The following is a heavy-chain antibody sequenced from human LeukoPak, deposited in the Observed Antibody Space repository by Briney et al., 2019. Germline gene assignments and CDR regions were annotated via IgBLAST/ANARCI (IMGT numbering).Heavy chain of an antibody. CDR1: GGSISSYY. V-gene: IGHV4-59*01. D-gene: IGHD4-17*01. Sequence: SETLSLTCTVSGGSISSYYWSWIRQPPGKGLEWIGYIYYSGSTNYNPSLKSRVTISVDTSKNQFSLKLSSVTAADTAVYYCARDGLRWYSGHWYFDLWGRGTLVTVSS. CDR2: IYYSGST. J-gene: IGHJ2*01. CDR3: ARDGLRWYSGHWYFDL.